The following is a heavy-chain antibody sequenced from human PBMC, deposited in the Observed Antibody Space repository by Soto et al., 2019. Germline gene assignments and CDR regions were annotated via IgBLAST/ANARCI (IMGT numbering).Heavy chain of an antibody. CDR2: ISGSAGST. CDR3: TKDLWPYLPAGGEFDS. J-gene: IGHJ4*02. D-gene: IGHD3-16*01. CDR1: GFTFSSYA. V-gene: IGHV3-23*01. Sequence: EVQLLESGGGLVQPGGSLRLSCAASGFTFSSYAMSWVRQAPGKGLECVSAISGSAGSTYYADSVKGRFTTSRDNSKNTLYLQMNSLRAEDTAVFYCTKDLWPYLPAGGEFDSWGQGTLVTVSS.